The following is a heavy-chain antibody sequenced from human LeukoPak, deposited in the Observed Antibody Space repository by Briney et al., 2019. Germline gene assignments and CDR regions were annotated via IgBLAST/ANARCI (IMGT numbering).Heavy chain of an antibody. CDR1: GFTFSNDW. V-gene: IGHV3-7*01. Sequence: GGSLRLSCAAAGFTFSNDWMSWVRQAPGKGLEWVANIKQDGSEKYYVDCVKGRFTISRDNAKNSLDLQMNSLRAEDTAVYYCARIRWELPPWSFDYWGQGTLVTVSS. CDR2: IKQDGSEK. D-gene: IGHD1-26*01. J-gene: IGHJ4*02. CDR3: ARIRWELPPWSFDY.